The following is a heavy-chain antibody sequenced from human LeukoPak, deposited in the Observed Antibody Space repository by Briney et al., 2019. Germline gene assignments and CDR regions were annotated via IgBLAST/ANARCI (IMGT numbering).Heavy chain of an antibody. Sequence: ASVKVSCKASGYTFTSYGISWVRQAPGQGLEWMGWISAYNGNTNYAQKLQGGVTMTTGTSTSTAYMELRSLRSDDTAVYYCARISAGGYSTSYGMDVWGQGTTVTVSS. CDR1: GYTFTSYG. V-gene: IGHV1-18*01. J-gene: IGHJ6*02. D-gene: IGHD5-18*01. CDR2: ISAYNGNT. CDR3: ARISAGGYSTSYGMDV.